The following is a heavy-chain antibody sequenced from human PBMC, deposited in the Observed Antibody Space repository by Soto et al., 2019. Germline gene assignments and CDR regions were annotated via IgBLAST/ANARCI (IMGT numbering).Heavy chain of an antibody. J-gene: IGHJ4*02. Sequence: QVHLVQSGAEVKKPGASVKVSCKTSGYSFSKFAMHWVRQAPGQRLEWMGWINTGDGNTVYPQKFQGRITISRDTSATTAYMELSSLRSKDTAVYYCARRHGVAVASILDYCAQVTLVTASS. CDR2: INTGDGNT. CDR3: ARRHGVAVASILDY. V-gene: IGHV1-3*04. D-gene: IGHD6-19*01. CDR1: GYSFSKFA.